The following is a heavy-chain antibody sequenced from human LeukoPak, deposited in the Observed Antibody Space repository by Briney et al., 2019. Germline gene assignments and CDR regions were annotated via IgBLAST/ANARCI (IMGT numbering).Heavy chain of an antibody. CDR2: IWYDGRNK. Sequence: GGSLRLSCAASGFTFSSYGMHWVRQAPGKGLEWVADIWYDGRNKYYADSVKGRFTISRDNSKNTLYLQMNSRRAEDTAVYYCARDSFGSYYDFWSGSTYWGQGTLVTVSS. J-gene: IGHJ4*02. CDR1: GFTFSSYG. V-gene: IGHV3-33*01. CDR3: ARDSFGSYYDFWSGSTY. D-gene: IGHD3-3*01.